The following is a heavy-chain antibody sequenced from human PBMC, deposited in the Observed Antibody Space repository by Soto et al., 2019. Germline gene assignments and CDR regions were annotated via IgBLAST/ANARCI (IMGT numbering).Heavy chain of an antibody. D-gene: IGHD3-10*01. Sequence: VASVKVSCKASGYTFTNYGITWVRQAPGQGLEWMGWISDYNGNTYYGKKFQGRVTMTTDTSTRTAYMELKSLRSDDTAVYYCAREGYYSGSGSYSPPRYYGMDVWG. CDR2: ISDYNGNT. J-gene: IGHJ6*02. V-gene: IGHV1-18*01. CDR1: GYTFTNYG. CDR3: AREGYYSGSGSYSPPRYYGMDV.